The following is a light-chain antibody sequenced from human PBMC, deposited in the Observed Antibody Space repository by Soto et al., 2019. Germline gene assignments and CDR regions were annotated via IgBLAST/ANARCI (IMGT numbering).Light chain of an antibody. CDR1: QSVNSN. CDR2: GAS. V-gene: IGKV3-15*01. Sequence: EIVMTQSPATLSVSPGERATLSCRASQSVNSNLAWYQQKPGQAPRLLISGASTRATGIPARFSGSGSGTEFTLTISSLQSEDFAVYYCQQYNNFWTFGQGTKVEIK. CDR3: QQYNNFWT. J-gene: IGKJ1*01.